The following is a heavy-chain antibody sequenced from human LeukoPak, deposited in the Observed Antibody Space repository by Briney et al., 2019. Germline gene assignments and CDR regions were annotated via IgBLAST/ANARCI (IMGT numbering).Heavy chain of an antibody. J-gene: IGHJ4*02. V-gene: IGHV4-39*07. CDR1: GGSISSSSHG. CDR2: IYYSGST. D-gene: IGHD3-22*01. CDR3: AREVLYDSSGYKDY. Sequence: SETLSLTCTVSGGSISSSSHGWGWLRQPGGKGLEWIGSIYYSGSTYYNPPLKSRVTISVDTSKNQFSLKLSSVTAADTAVYYCAREVLYDSSGYKDYWGQGTLVTVSS.